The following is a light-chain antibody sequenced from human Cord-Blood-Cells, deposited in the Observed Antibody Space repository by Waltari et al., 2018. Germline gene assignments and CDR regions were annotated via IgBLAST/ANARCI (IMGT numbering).Light chain of an antibody. Sequence: DIVMTQSPLSLPVTPGEPASISCRSSQSLLHSNGYNCLDWYLQKPGQSPQLLIYLGSNRASAVSDRVSGSGSGTDVTLKISRVEAEDVGVYYCMQALQTPPGTVGQGTKVEIK. J-gene: IGKJ1*01. CDR3: MQALQTPPGT. V-gene: IGKV2-28*01. CDR2: LGS. CDR1: QSLLHSNGYNC.